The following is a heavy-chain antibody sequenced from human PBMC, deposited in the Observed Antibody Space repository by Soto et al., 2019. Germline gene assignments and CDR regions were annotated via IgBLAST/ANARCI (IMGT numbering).Heavy chain of an antibody. CDR1: GFTFSSYG. CDR3: ARDANGKYDFWSGYIEY. J-gene: IGHJ4*02. V-gene: IGHV3-33*01. CDR2: IWYDGSNK. D-gene: IGHD3-3*01. Sequence: PGGSLRLSCAASGFTFSSYGMHWVRQAPGKGLEWVAVIWYDGSNKYYADSVKGRFTISRDNSKNTLYLQMNSLRAEDTAVYYCARDANGKYDFWSGYIEYWGQGTPVNVPS.